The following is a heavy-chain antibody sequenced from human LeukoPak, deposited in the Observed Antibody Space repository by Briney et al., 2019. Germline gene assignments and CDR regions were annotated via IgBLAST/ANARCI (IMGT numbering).Heavy chain of an antibody. CDR1: GGSIGSYY. V-gene: IGHV4-59*01. CDR3: AGAKN. Sequence: PSETLSLTWTVSGGSIGSYYWSWIRQPPGKGLEWIGYIYYSGSTNYNPSLKSRVTISLDTSKNQFSLKLSSVTAADTAVYYCAGAKNWGQGTLVTVSS. CDR2: IYYSGST. J-gene: IGHJ4*02.